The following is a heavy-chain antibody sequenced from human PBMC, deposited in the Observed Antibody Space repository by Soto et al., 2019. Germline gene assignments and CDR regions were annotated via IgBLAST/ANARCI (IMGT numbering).Heavy chain of an antibody. Sequence: GILRLCCTVSGFSFSSYAMRWVRQAPGKELEWVSTISGNSGKTNYAESVKGRFSISRDNSKNTVHLQLDRLRAEDTAVYFCEKLGFVLMELYYFHQWGHGTLVTVSS. J-gene: IGHJ4*01. D-gene: IGHD2-8*01. CDR2: ISGNSGKT. CDR1: GFSFSSYA. CDR3: EKLGFVLMELYYFHQ. V-gene: IGHV3-23*01.